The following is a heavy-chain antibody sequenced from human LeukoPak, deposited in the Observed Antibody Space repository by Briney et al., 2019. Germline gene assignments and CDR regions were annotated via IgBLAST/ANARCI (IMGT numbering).Heavy chain of an antibody. D-gene: IGHD1-26*01. V-gene: IGHV1-46*01. CDR3: ETSITVGTTTGRRVLDY. Sequence: ASVKVSCTASGYTFTTYDMHCVRQAPGQGLEWMGIINPSSGSTGYAQKFQGRVTMTRDTSTSTVYMELSSLRSEDSAVYYCETSITVGTTTGRRVLDYWGQGTLVTVSS. CDR1: GYTFTTYD. J-gene: IGHJ4*02. CDR2: INPSSGST.